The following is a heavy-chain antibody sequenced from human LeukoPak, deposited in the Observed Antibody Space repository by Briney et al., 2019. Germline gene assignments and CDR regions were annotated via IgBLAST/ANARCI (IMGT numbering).Heavy chain of an antibody. CDR1: GFTFSSYS. Sequence: GGSLRLSCAASGFTFSSYSMNWVRQAPGKGLEWVSYISSSSSYIYYADSVKGRFTISRDNAKNSLYLQMNSLRAEDTAVYYCARVLGGYCSGGSCRGGYYYYYMDVWGKGTTVTVSS. D-gene: IGHD2-15*01. V-gene: IGHV3-21*01. CDR3: ARVLGGYCSGGSCRGGYYYYYMDV. CDR2: ISSSSSYI. J-gene: IGHJ6*03.